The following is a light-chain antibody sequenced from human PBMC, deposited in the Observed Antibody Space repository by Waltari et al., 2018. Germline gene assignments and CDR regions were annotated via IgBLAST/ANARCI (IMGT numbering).Light chain of an antibody. CDR1: QSISTY. CDR2: AAS. J-gene: IGKJ2*01. CDR3: QQSYSSLYT. V-gene: IGKV1-39*01. Sequence: DIQMTQSPSSLSASVGDRVTITCRASQSISTYLNWFQQKPGEAPKLLIYAASSLQGGVPSRFSGSRSGTDFTLTITSLQPEDFATYFCQQSYSSLYTFGQGTKLEI.